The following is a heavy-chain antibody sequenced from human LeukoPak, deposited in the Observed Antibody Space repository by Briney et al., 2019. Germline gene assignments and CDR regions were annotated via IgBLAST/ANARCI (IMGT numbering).Heavy chain of an antibody. J-gene: IGHJ4*02. V-gene: IGHV1-46*01. CDR3: AVVGATTGPDFDY. D-gene: IGHD1-26*01. CDR2: INPSGGST. CDR1: GYTFTSYY. Sequence: ASVKVSCKASGYTFTSYYMHWVRQGPGQGLEWMGIINPSGGSTSYAQKFQGRVTMTRDMSTSTVYMELSSLRSEDTAVYYCAVVGATTGPDFDYWGQGTLVTVSS.